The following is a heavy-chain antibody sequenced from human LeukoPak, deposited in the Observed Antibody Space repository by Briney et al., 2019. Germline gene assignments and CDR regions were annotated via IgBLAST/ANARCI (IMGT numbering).Heavy chain of an antibody. CDR1: GYSFTSYW. J-gene: IGHJ4*02. CDR3: ARLSFADYYDSSGYYYGDY. Sequence: GESLKISCKGSGYSFTSYWIGWVRQMPGKGLEWMGIIYPGDSGTRYSPSFQGQVTISADKSISTAYLQWSSLKASDTAMYYCARLSFADYYDSSGYYYGDYWGQGTLVTVSS. CDR2: IYPGDSGT. D-gene: IGHD3-22*01. V-gene: IGHV5-51*01.